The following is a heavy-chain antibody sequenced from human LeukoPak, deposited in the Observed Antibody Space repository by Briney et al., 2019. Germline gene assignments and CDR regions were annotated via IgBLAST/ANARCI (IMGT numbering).Heavy chain of an antibody. D-gene: IGHD3-3*01. CDR3: ARSRFGVVEDPDDY. Sequence: SETLSLTCAVTGGSISSYYWSWIRQPAGKGLEWIGRIYTSGSTNYNPSLKSRVTMSVDTSKNQFSLKLSSVTAADTAVYYCARSRFGVVEDPDDYWGQGTLVTVSS. CDR1: GGSISSYY. V-gene: IGHV4-4*07. CDR2: IYTSGST. J-gene: IGHJ4*02.